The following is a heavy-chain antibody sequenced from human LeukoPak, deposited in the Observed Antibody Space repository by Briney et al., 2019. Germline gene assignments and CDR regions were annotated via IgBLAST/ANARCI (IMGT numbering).Heavy chain of an antibody. CDR1: GYSFTSYW. CDR3: ARLVGGVGASRRAFDI. D-gene: IGHD1-26*01. Sequence: KDGESLKISCKGSGYSFTSYWISWVRQMPGKGLEWMGRIDPSDSYTNYSPSFQGHVTISADKSISTAYLQWSSLKASDTAMYYCARLVGGVGASRRAFDIWGQGTMVTVSS. CDR2: IDPSDSYT. J-gene: IGHJ3*02. V-gene: IGHV5-10-1*01.